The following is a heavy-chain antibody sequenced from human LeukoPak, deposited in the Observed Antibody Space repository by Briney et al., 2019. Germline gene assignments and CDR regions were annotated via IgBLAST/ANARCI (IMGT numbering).Heavy chain of an antibody. V-gene: IGHV3-20*04. CDR2: INWNGGST. CDR3: ARVAVAGTFFYFDY. Sequence: GGSLRLSCAASGFTFDDYGMSWVRQAPGKGLEWVSGINWNGGSTGYADSVKGRFTISRDNAKNSLYPQMNSLRAEDTALYYCARVAVAGTFFYFDYWGQGTLVTVSS. J-gene: IGHJ4*02. D-gene: IGHD6-19*01. CDR1: GFTFDDYG.